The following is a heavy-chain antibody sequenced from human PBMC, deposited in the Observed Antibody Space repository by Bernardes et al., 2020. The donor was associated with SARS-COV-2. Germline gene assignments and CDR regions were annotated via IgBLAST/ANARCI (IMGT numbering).Heavy chain of an antibody. Sequence: GGSLRLSCAASGFIFSSYSMNWVRQAPGRGLEWVSYISTASTTIYYADSVRGRFTISRDNAKNSLYLQINSLRADDTAGYYCARDGEGYGDYGSEKYYHYGMDVWGQGTTVTVSS. J-gene: IGHJ6*02. CDR3: ARDGEGYGDYGSEKYYHYGMDV. CDR2: ISTASTTI. V-gene: IGHV3-48*04. D-gene: IGHD4-17*01. CDR1: GFIFSSYS.